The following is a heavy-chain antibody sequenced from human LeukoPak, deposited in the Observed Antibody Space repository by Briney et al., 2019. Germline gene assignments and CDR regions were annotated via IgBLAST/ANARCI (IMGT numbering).Heavy chain of an antibody. J-gene: IGHJ4*02. CDR1: GLTFSSYS. CDR2: ISSGGNT. CDR3: TKCAGLAVAGIDY. Sequence: GGSLRLSCAASGLTFSSYSRSWVRQAPGKGLEWGSAISSGGNTYYTDSVKGRFTISRDNSKNTLYLQMNSLRGEDTAVYYCTKCAGLAVAGIDYWGQGTLVTVSS. D-gene: IGHD6-19*01. V-gene: IGHV3-23*01.